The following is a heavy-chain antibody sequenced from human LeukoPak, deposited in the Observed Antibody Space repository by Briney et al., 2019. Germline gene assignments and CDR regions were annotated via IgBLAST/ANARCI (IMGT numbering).Heavy chain of an antibody. CDR2: IYSSGTT. J-gene: IGHJ5*02. D-gene: IGHD2-2*01. Sequence: SETLSLTCTVSGGSISSYYWSWIRQPAGMGLEWIGRIYSSGTTNYNPSLKSRVTMSVDTSKNQFSLKLTSVTAADTAVYYCARGVGLVAQAAMVNWFDPWGQGTLVIVSS. CDR3: ARGVGLVAQAAMVNWFDP. V-gene: IGHV4-4*07. CDR1: GGSISSYY.